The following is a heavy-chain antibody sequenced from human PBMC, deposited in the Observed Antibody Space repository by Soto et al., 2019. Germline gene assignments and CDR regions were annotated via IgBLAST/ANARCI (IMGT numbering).Heavy chain of an antibody. Sequence: LSLTCTVSGGSISSGGYYWSWIRQHPGKGLEWIGYIYYSGSTYYNPSLKSRVTISVDTSKNQFSLKLSSVTAADTAVYYCARERYCSGGSCYAAGMDVWGQGTTVTVSS. V-gene: IGHV4-31*03. CDR1: GGSISSGGYY. CDR2: IYYSGST. D-gene: IGHD2-15*01. CDR3: ARERYCSGGSCYAAGMDV. J-gene: IGHJ6*02.